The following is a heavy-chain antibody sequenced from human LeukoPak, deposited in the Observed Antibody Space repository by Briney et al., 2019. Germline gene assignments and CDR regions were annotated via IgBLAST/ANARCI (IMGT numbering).Heavy chain of an antibody. CDR3: ARVQAIAVAGTIDY. CDR1: GGTFSSYA. CDR2: INAGNGNT. Sequence: ASVKVSCKASGGTFSSYAISWVRQAPGQGLEWMGWINAGNGNTKYSQKFQGRVTITRDTSASTAYMELSSLRSEDTAVYYCARVQAIAVAGTIDYWGQGTLVTVSS. V-gene: IGHV1-3*01. D-gene: IGHD6-19*01. J-gene: IGHJ4*02.